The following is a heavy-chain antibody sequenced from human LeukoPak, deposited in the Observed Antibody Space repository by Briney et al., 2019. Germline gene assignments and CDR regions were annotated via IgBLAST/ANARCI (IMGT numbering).Heavy chain of an antibody. D-gene: IGHD4-23*01. V-gene: IGHV3-21*01. CDR2: ISFSSTHI. CDR1: GFIFSNYG. CDR3: ARDGSTVVTPDYYMDV. Sequence: PGGSLRLSCAASGFIFSNYGMSWVRQAPGKGLEWVSSISFSSTHIYYADSIQGRFTISRDNAKNSLYLQMNSLRAEDTAVYYCARDGSTVVTPDYYMDVWGKGTTVTVSS. J-gene: IGHJ6*03.